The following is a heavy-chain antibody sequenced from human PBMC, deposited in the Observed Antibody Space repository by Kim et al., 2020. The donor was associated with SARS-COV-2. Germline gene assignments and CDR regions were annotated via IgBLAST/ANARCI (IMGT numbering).Heavy chain of an antibody. CDR3: ARDAGGATDNRLAEYFQH. V-gene: IGHV1-69*13. Sequence: SVKVSCKASGGTFSSYAISWVRQAPGQGLEWMGGIIPIFGTANYAQKFQGRVTITADESTSTAYMELSSLRSEDTAVYYCARDAGGATDNRLAEYFQHWGQGTLVTVSS. J-gene: IGHJ1*01. CDR2: IIPIFGTA. D-gene: IGHD1-26*01. CDR1: GGTFSSYA.